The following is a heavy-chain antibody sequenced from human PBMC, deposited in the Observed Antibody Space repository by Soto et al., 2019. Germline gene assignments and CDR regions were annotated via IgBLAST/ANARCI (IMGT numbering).Heavy chain of an antibody. J-gene: IGHJ4*02. CDR1: GFTFSNYA. Sequence: RLSCAASGFTFSNYAMSWVRQAPEKGLEWVSGINAGGFNTYYADSVKGRFTISRDNSRNTLYLQVNSLRAEDTAVYYCAKKTGAPVAPGFDYWGQGTLVTVSS. V-gene: IGHV3-23*01. CDR3: AKKTGAPVAPGFDY. CDR2: INAGGFNT. D-gene: IGHD2-2*01.